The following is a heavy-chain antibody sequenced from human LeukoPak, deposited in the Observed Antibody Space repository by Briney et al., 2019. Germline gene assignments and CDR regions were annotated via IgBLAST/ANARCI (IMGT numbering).Heavy chain of an antibody. D-gene: IGHD2-8*01. J-gene: IGHJ4*02. CDR1: GFTFSSYA. CDR3: AKPGSTFPYCTNGVCPAVY. CDR2: ISGSGGST. V-gene: IGHV3-23*01. Sequence: GGSLRLSCAASGFTFSSYAMSWVRQAPGKGLEWVSAISGSGGSTYYADSVKGRFTISRDNSKNTLYLQMNSLRAEDTAVYYCAKPGSTFPYCTNGVCPAVYWGQGTLVTVSS.